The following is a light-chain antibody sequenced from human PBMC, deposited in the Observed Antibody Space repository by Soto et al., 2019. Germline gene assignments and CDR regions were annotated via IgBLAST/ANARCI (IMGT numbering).Light chain of an antibody. V-gene: IGKV3-20*01. J-gene: IGKJ1*01. CDR3: QQYGSSGT. CDR1: QSVSSY. CDR2: GAS. Sequence: EIVLTQSPGTLSLSPGERATLSCRASQSVSSYLAWYQQKPGQAPRLLIYGASNRATGIPDRFSGSGSGTDFTLTISRLGPEDFAVYYCQQYGSSGTFGQGTKVDIK.